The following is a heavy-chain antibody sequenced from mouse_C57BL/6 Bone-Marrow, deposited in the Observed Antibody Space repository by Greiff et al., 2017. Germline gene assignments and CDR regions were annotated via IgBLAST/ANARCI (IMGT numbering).Heavy chain of an antibody. V-gene: IGHV1-69*01. CDR3: ARGGSSYIYAMDY. D-gene: IGHD1-1*01. CDR2: IDPSDSYT. CDR1: GYTFTSYW. J-gene: IGHJ4*01. Sequence: VQLQQPGAELVMPGASVKLSCKASGYTFTSYWMHWVKQRPGQGLEWIGEIDPSDSYTNYNQKFKGKSTLTVDKSSSTAYMQLSSLTSEDSAVXYCARGGSSYIYAMDYWGQGTSVTVSS.